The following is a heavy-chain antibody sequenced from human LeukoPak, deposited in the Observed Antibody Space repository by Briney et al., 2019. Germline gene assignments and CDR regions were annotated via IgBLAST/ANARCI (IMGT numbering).Heavy chain of an antibody. Sequence: SETLSLTCTVSGGSISSSSYYWGWIRQPPGKGLEWIGSIYYSGSTYYNPCLKSRVTISVDTSKNQFSLKLSSVTAADTAVYYCARDSSGWYSPYYFDYWGQGTLVTVSS. D-gene: IGHD6-19*01. J-gene: IGHJ4*02. CDR2: IYYSGST. CDR1: GGSISSSSYY. CDR3: ARDSSGWYSPYYFDY. V-gene: IGHV4-39*07.